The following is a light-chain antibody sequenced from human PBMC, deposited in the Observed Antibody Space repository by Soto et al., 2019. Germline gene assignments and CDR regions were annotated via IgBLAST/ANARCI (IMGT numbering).Light chain of an antibody. V-gene: IGKV1-6*01. J-gene: IGKJ3*01. CDR2: ATS. CDR3: QQYGRSPFT. Sequence: AIQMTQSPSSLSASVGDRVTITCRASQGIRNDLGWYQQKPGTAPKLLIYATSSLHSGVPSRFSGSGSGTDFTLTISSLQPEDSATYYCQQYGRSPFTFGPGTKVDIK. CDR1: QGIRND.